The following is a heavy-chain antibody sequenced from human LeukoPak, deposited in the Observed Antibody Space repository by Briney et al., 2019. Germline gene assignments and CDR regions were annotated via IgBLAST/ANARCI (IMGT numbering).Heavy chain of an antibody. Sequence: ASVKVACKSSGYTLTNYALNRVRQTPGQGLGWMGWINTNTGNPTYAQGFTGRFVFSLDTSVNTAYLQISSLKAEDTAIYYCARVQGYCSTTSCYPHYSGQGTLVTVSS. CDR2: INTNTGNP. CDR1: GYTLTNYA. V-gene: IGHV7-4-1*02. J-gene: IGHJ4*02. CDR3: ARVQGYCSTTSCYPHY. D-gene: IGHD2-2*01.